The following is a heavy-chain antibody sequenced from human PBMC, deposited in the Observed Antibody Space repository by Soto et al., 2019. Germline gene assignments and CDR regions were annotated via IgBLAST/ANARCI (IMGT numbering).Heavy chain of an antibody. V-gene: IGHV3-23*01. CDR2: IRGSGGST. D-gene: IGHD3-10*01. Sequence: EVQLLESGGGLVQPGGSLRLSCAGSGFTFSSYAMSWVRQAPGKGLEWVSGIRGSGGSTYYADSVKGRFTISRDNSENTLYLQMNSLRAEDTAVYYCAKDRGNPADAFDIWGQGTRVTVSS. J-gene: IGHJ3*02. CDR3: AKDRGNPADAFDI. CDR1: GFTFSSYA.